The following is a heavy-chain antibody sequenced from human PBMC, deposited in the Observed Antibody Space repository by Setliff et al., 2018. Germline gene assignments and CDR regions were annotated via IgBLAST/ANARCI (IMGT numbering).Heavy chain of an antibody. Sequence: SETLSLTCSVSDVSISDTTYYWAWVRQPPGKGLEWIGTVSFFGASYSNPSLKSRLTISLDKSGNRFSLNLNSVTAADTAVYYFRLAHCNTTSCEEALDFWSQGTLVTVSS. D-gene: IGHD2-2*01. J-gene: IGHJ4*02. CDR1: DVSISDTTYY. V-gene: IGHV4-39*01. CDR3: RLAHCNTTSCEEALDF. CDR2: VSFFGAS.